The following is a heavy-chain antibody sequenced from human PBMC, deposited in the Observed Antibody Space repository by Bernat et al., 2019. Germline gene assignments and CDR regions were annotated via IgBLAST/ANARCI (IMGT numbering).Heavy chain of an antibody. CDR3: ARSPIAVAGTIYYYYMDV. CDR2: IWYDGSNI. V-gene: IGHV3-33*01. D-gene: IGHD6-19*01. J-gene: IGHJ6*03. Sequence: QVQLVESGGGVVQPGRSLRLSCAASGFTFSSYGMHWVRQAPGKGLEWVAVIWYDGSNIYYVDSVKGRFTISRDNSKNTLYLQMNSLRAEDTAVYYCARSPIAVAGTIYYYYMDVWGKGTTVTVSS. CDR1: GFTFSSYG.